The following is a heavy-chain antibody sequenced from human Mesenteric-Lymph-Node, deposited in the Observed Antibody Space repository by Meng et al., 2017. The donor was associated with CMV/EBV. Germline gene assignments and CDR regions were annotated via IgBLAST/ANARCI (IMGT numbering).Heavy chain of an antibody. J-gene: IGHJ6*02. CDR2: IRFDGSDK. D-gene: IGHD2-21*01. CDR1: GFTVSSNY. Sequence: GGSLRPSCAASGFTVSSNYMSWVSQAPGKGLEWVAFIRFDGSDKYYADSVKGRFTISRDNSKYTLYLEMNSLRAEDTALYYCAKSAYDIYCGGDCNPKLYYYYGVDVWGQGTTVTVSS. CDR3: AKSAYDIYCGGDCNPKLYYYYGVDV. V-gene: IGHV3-30*02.